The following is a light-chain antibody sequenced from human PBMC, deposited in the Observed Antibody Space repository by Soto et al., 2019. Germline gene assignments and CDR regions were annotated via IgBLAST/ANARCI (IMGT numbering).Light chain of an antibody. V-gene: IGKV1-39*01. Sequence: DIQMTQSPSSLSASVGDRVTITCRASQSISSYLNWYQQKPGKAPKLLIYAASSMQSGVPSRFSGSGSGTEFNLTTSSLQPEDFATYYCQQSYSTPPFTFGPGTKVDIK. CDR3: QQSYSTPPFT. J-gene: IGKJ3*01. CDR1: QSISSY. CDR2: AAS.